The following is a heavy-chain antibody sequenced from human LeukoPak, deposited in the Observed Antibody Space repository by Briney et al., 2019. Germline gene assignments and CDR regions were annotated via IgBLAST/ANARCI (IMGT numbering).Heavy chain of an antibody. D-gene: IGHD6-19*01. CDR1: GFTFSYYA. CDR2: ISGSDNT. J-gene: IGHJ4*02. Sequence: PGGSLRLSCAASGFTFSYYAMSWVRQAPGRGLEWVSGISGSDNTYYADSVKGRFTISRDNSKNTLYLQMNSLRAEDTAIYYCAKVPVPYSSGWAHFDYWGQGTLVTVSS. CDR3: AKVPVPYSSGWAHFDY. V-gene: IGHV3-23*01.